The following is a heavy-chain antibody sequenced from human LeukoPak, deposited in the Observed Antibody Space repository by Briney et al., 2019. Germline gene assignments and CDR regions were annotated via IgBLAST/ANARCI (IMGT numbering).Heavy chain of an antibody. Sequence: ASVKVSCKVFGYTFNSYGISWVRQAPGQGLEWRGWISAYNGNTNYAQKLQGRVTVTTDTSTSTAYMELRSLRSDDTAVYYCARMERYYDILTGAMDVWGRGTTVTVSS. CDR3: ARMERYYDILTGAMDV. J-gene: IGHJ6*04. D-gene: IGHD3-9*01. CDR2: ISAYNGNT. V-gene: IGHV1-18*04. CDR1: GYTFNSYG.